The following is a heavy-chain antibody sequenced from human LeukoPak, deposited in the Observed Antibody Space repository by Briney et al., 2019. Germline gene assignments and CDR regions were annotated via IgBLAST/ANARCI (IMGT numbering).Heavy chain of an antibody. CDR2: INHSGST. CDR1: GGSFSGYY. V-gene: IGHV4-34*01. CDR3: ARDNSRRYSSGWYENHYFDY. J-gene: IGHJ4*02. Sequence: PSETLSLTCAVYGGSFSGYYWSWIRQPPGKGLEWIGEINHSGSTNYNPSLKSRVTISVDTSKNQFSLKLSSVTAADTAVYYCARDNSRRYSSGWYENHYFDYWGQGTLVTVSS. D-gene: IGHD6-19*01.